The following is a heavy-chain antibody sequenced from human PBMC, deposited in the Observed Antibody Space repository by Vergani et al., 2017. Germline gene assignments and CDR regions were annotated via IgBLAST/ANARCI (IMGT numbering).Heavy chain of an antibody. CDR3: ARDELSSGDNWFDP. CDR1: GGSISSYY. V-gene: IGHV4-59*01. CDR2: IYYSGST. Sequence: VQLQESGPGLVKPSETLSLTCTVSGGSISSYYWSWIRQPPGKGLEWIGYIYYSGSTNYNPSLKSRVTISVDTSKNQFSLKLSSVTAADTAVYYCARDELSSGDNWFDPWGQGTLVTVSS. J-gene: IGHJ5*02. D-gene: IGHD2-15*01.